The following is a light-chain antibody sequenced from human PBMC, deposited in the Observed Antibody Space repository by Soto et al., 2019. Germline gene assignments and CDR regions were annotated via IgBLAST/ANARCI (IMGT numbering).Light chain of an antibody. V-gene: IGKV3-15*01. Sequence: EIVMTQSPATLSVSPGERATLSCWASQSVSSDLAWYQQKPGQAPRLLIYGSSTRATGIPARFSGSGSGTEFTLTISSLQSEDFAVYYCQQYNNWPRTFGQGTKVEIQ. CDR1: QSVSSD. CDR3: QQYNNWPRT. CDR2: GSS. J-gene: IGKJ1*01.